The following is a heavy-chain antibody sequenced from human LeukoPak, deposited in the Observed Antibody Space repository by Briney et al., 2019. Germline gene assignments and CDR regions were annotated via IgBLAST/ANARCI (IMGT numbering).Heavy chain of an antibody. Sequence: PGGSLRLSCAASGFTFSSYAMTWVRQAPGKGLEWVSSISSSSSYIYYADSVKGRFTISRDNAKNSLYLQMNSLRAEDTAVYYCARDLWMVVTAIPPTHMDVWGKGTTVTVSS. V-gene: IGHV3-21*01. CDR2: ISSSSSYI. D-gene: IGHD2-21*02. CDR3: ARDLWMVVTAIPPTHMDV. J-gene: IGHJ6*03. CDR1: GFTFSSYA.